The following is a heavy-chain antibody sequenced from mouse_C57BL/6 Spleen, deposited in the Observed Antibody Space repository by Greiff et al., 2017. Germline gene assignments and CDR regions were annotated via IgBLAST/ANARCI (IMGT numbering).Heavy chain of an antibody. Sequence: VHVKQSGAELVRPGASVKLSCTASGFNIKDDYMHWVKQRPEQGLEWIGWIDPENGDTEYASKFQGKATITADTSSNTAYLQLSSLTSEDTAVYYCTTIGLDWGQGTTLTVSS. CDR2: IDPENGDT. V-gene: IGHV14-4*01. CDR3: TTIGLD. CDR1: GFNIKDDY. D-gene: IGHD3-3*01. J-gene: IGHJ2*01.